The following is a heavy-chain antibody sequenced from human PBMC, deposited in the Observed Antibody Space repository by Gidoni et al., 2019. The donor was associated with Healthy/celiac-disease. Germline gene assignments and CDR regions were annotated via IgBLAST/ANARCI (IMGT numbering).Heavy chain of an antibody. CDR3: ARADRWELLPFDY. Sequence: QVQLVQSGAEVKKPGSSAKVSCTASGGTFSSYAISWVRQAPGQGLEWMGGIIPIFGTASYAQKFQGRVTITADESTSTAYMERSSLRSEDTAVYYCARADRWELLPFDYWGQGTLVTVSS. D-gene: IGHD1-26*01. CDR2: IIPIFGTA. V-gene: IGHV1-69*01. J-gene: IGHJ4*02. CDR1: GGTFSSYA.